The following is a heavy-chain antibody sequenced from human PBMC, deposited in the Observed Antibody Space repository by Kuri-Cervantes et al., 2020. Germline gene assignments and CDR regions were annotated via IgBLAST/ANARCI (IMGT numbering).Heavy chain of an antibody. CDR2: INHSGST. V-gene: IGHV4-34*01. CDR3: ARGSVYGDYVRSTSLAY. Sequence: SQTLSLTCAVYGGSFSGYYWSWIRQPPGKGLEWIGEINHSGSTNYNPSLKSRVTISVDTSKNQFFLKLSSVTAADTAVYYCARGSVYGDYVRSTSLAYWGQGTLVTVSS. J-gene: IGHJ4*02. D-gene: IGHD4-17*01. CDR1: GGSFSGYY.